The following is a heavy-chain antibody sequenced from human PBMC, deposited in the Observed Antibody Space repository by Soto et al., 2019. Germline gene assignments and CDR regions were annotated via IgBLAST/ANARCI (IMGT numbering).Heavy chain of an antibody. CDR3: ARLGFDYDFLSGYYNVHHYYGIDV. CDR1: GYKVSTWHNFTSYW. Sequence: PGESLKISCMGSGYKVSTWHNFTSYWIAWVRQMPGEGLEWMGIIYPGDSDTTYSPSFQGQVTISADKSINTVYLQWSSLKASDTATYYCARLGFDYDFLSGYYNVHHYYGIDVWGQGTTVTVSS. J-gene: IGHJ6*02. CDR2: IYPGDSDT. D-gene: IGHD3-3*01. V-gene: IGHV5-51*01.